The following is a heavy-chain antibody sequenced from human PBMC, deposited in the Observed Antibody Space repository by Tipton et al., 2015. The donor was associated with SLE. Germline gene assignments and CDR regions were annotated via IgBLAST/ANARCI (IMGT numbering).Heavy chain of an antibody. Sequence: SLRLSCAASGFTFSSYAMHWVRQAPGKGLEWVAVIWYDGSNKYYADSVKGRFTISRDNSKNTLYLQMNSLRAEDTAVYWCTRDMGIDHLFDYWGQGILVTVSS. V-gene: IGHV3-33*08. CDR3: TRDMGIDHLFDY. CDR1: GFTFSSYA. J-gene: IGHJ4*02. CDR2: IWYDGSNK. D-gene: IGHD2-21*01.